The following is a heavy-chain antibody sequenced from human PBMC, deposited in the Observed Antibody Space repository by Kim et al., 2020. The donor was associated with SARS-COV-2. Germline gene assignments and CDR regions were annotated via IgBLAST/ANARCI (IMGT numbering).Heavy chain of an antibody. V-gene: IGHV3-23*01. CDR3: ATPGGYSGYDPDYYDSSGNY. Sequence: GGSLRLSCAASGFTFSSYAMSWVRQAPGKGLEWVSAISGSGGSTYYADSVKGRFTISRDNSKNTLYLQMNSLRAEDTAVYYCATPGGYSGYDPDYYDSSGNYWGQGTLVTVSS. D-gene: IGHD3-22*01. CDR1: GFTFSSYA. J-gene: IGHJ4*02. CDR2: ISGSGGST.